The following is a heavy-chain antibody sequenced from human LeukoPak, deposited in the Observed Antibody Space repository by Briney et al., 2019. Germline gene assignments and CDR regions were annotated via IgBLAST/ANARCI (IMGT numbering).Heavy chain of an antibody. J-gene: IGHJ1*01. V-gene: IGHV4-4*02. CDR3: ASGGIAAAGAEYFHH. Sequence: NTSETLSLTCAVSGGSISRSNWWSWVRLPPGKGLEWIGEIYHSGSTNYNPSLKSRVTISVDKSKNQFSPKLSSVTAADTAVYYCASGGIAAAGAEYFHHWGQGTLVTVSS. CDR1: GGSISRSNW. CDR2: IYHSGST. D-gene: IGHD6-13*01.